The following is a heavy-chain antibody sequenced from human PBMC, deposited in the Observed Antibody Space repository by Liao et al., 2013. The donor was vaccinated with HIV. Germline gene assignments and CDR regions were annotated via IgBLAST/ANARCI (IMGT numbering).Heavy chain of an antibody. CDR1: GDSVTSTHYY. V-gene: IGHV4-39*07. CDR2: LYYGGNT. CDR3: ARWTLEMATIRRD. D-gene: IGHD5-24*01. Sequence: QLQLQESGPRLAKPSETLSLTCTVSGDSVTSTHYYWGWIRQPPGKGLEWVGSLYYGGNTYYNSSLRSRLTISLDTSRNQFSLKLTSVTAADTAIYYCARWTLEMATIRRDWGQGTLVTVSS. J-gene: IGHJ4*02.